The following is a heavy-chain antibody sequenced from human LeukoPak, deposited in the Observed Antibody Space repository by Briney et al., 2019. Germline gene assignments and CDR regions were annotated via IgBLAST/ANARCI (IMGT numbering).Heavy chain of an antibody. CDR3: AREVPSGSYSD. D-gene: IGHD1-26*01. CDR2: INPNSGGT. V-gene: IGHV1-2*02. Sequence: ASVKVSCKASGYTFTGYYMHWVRQAPGQGLEWMGWINPNSGGTNYAQEFQGRVTMTRDTSISTAYMELSRLRSDDTAVYYCAREVPSGSYSDWGQGTLVTVSS. J-gene: IGHJ4*02. CDR1: GYTFTGYY.